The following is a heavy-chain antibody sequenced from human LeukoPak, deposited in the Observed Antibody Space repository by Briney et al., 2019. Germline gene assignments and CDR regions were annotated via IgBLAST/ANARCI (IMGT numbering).Heavy chain of an antibody. J-gene: IGHJ4*02. V-gene: IGHV3-7*01. CDR3: ARTRALDY. CDR1: GFTFSNAW. Sequence: PGGSLRLSCAASGFTFSNAWMTWVRQAPGKGLEWVANIKHDGSERYHVDSVEGRFTISRDNAKKSLYLQMNSLRAEDTAMYFCARTRALDYWGQGTLVTVSS. CDR2: IKHDGSER.